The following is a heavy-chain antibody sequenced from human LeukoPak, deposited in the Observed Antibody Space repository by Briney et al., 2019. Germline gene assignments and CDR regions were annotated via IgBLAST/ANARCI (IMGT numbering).Heavy chain of an antibody. CDR3: ARAALDY. J-gene: IGHJ4*02. V-gene: IGHV1-18*04. CDR2: ITSYNGDT. Sequence: ASVKVCCKASGYTFTNYTVTWVRQAPGQGLEWMDWITSYNGDTHYAQKFQGRVTMTTDTSASTAYMELRSLRSDDTALYFCARAALDYWGQGTLVTVSS. CDR1: GYTFTNYT.